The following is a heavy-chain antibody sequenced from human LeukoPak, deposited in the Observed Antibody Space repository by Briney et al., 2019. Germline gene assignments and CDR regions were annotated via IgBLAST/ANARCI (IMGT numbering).Heavy chain of an antibody. D-gene: IGHD3-10*01. CDR2: MNPNSGNT. J-gene: IGHJ4*02. CDR1: GYTFTSYD. V-gene: IGHV1-8*03. Sequence: ASVKVSCKASGYTFTSYDINWVRQATGQGLEWMGWMNPNSGNTGYAQKFQGRVTITRNTSISTAYMELSSLRSEDTAVYYCARRVRGVSTFDYWGQGTLVTVSS. CDR3: ARRVRGVSTFDY.